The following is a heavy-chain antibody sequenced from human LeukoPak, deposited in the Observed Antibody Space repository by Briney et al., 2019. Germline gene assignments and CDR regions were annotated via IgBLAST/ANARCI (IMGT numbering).Heavy chain of an antibody. Sequence: ASVKVSCTASGYTFTGYYMHWVRQAPGQGLEWMGWINPNSGGTNYAQKFQGRVTMTRDTSISTAYMELSRLRSDDTAVYYCARASTTVTTSGAFDIWGQETMVTVSS. CDR1: GYTFTGYY. CDR2: INPNSGGT. CDR3: ARASTTVTTSGAFDI. J-gene: IGHJ3*02. V-gene: IGHV1-2*02. D-gene: IGHD4-17*01.